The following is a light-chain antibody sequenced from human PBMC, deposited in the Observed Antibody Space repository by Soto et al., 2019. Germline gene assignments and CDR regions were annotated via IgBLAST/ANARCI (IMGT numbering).Light chain of an antibody. J-gene: IGLJ2*01. CDR2: ENN. Sequence: QSVLTQPPSVSAAPGQKVTISCSGSNSNIGTNYVSWYQQLPGTAPKLLIYENNKRPSGIPDRFSGAKSGTSATLGITRLQTGDEADYYCAAWDSSVSALVFGGGTKLTVL. CDR1: NSNIGTNY. CDR3: AAWDSSVSALV. V-gene: IGLV1-51*02.